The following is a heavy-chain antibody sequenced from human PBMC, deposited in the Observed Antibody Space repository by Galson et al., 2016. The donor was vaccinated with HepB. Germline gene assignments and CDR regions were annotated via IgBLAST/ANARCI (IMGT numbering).Heavy chain of an antibody. CDR1: GFTFSNYA. D-gene: IGHD4-11*01. J-gene: IGHJ5*01. V-gene: IGHV3-33*06. CDR3: AKVATPNRNYENWFDS. Sequence: SLRLSCAASGFTFSNYAMHWVSQAPGKGLEWVAVIWSDGSSKYYRDSVKGRFTISRGNSKNTLSLQMSRLRAEDTAVYYCAKVATPNRNYENWFDSWGQGSLVTVSS. CDR2: IWSDGSSK.